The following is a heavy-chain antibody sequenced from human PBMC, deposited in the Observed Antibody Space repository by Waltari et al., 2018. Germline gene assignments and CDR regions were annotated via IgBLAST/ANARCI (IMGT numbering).Heavy chain of an antibody. Sequence: QVQLVQSGAGVKKPGSSVKVSCKASGCTCSSYASSWVLKAPGQGLEWMGWIIPIFGTANYAQKFQGRVTITADESTSTAYMELSSLRSEDTAVYYCARSPTQNNWNYVYFDYWGQGTLVTVSS. V-gene: IGHV1-69*01. D-gene: IGHD1-7*01. CDR3: ARSPTQNNWNYVYFDY. J-gene: IGHJ4*02. CDR1: GCTCSSYA. CDR2: IIPIFGTA.